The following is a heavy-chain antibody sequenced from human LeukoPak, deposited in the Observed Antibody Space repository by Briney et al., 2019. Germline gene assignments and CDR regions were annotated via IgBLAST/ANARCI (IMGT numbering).Heavy chain of an antibody. CDR3: AKFGLAGSGRYHDAFDM. D-gene: IGHD3-10*01. J-gene: IGHJ3*02. CDR1: GFAFSSYG. V-gene: IGHV3-23*01. CDR2: ISGSGGST. Sequence: GGSLRLSCAASGFAFSSYGMTWVRKAPGKGLEWVSAISGSGGSTYYADSVKGRSTISRDNSKNTLYLLMNSLRADDTAVYYCAKFGLAGSGRYHDAFDMWGQGTMVTVSS.